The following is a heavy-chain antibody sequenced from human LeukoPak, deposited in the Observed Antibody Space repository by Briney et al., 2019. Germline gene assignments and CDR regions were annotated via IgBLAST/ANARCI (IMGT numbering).Heavy chain of an antibody. CDR2: IDHSGST. CDR3: ARVLRRYYYYGMDV. V-gene: IGHV4-34*01. Sequence: SETLSLTCAVYGGSFSGYYWSWIRQPPGKGLEWIGEIDHSGSTNYNPSLKSRVTISVDTSKNQFSLKLSSVTAADTAVYYCARVLRRYYYYGMDVWGQGTTVTVSS. CDR1: GGSFSGYY. J-gene: IGHJ6*02.